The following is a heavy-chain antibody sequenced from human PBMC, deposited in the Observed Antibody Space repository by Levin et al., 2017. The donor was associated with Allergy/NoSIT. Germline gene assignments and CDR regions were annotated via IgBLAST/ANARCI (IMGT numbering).Heavy chain of an antibody. V-gene: IGHV1-2*02. CDR2: INPNSGGT. Sequence: ASVKVSCKASGYTFTDYYMHWVRQAPGQGLEWMGWINPNSGGTEYAQKFQGRVTMTRDTSISTAYMELNRLTSDDTTVYYCARGSPLTGKVRSNDYWGQGTLVTVSS. CDR1: GYTFTDYY. D-gene: IGHD7-27*01. CDR3: ARGSPLTGKVRSNDY. J-gene: IGHJ4*02.